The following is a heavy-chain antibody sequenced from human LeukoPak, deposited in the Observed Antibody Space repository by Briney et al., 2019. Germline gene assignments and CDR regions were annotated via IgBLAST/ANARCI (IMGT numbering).Heavy chain of an antibody. Sequence: ASVKVSCKASGYTFTGYYMHWVRQAPGQGLEWMGWINPNSGGTNYAQKFQGRVTMTRDTSISTAYTELSRLRSDDTAVYYCARVLLCSSTSCYSGFDYWGQGTLVTVSS. D-gene: IGHD2-2*01. V-gene: IGHV1-2*02. CDR2: INPNSGGT. CDR1: GYTFTGYY. J-gene: IGHJ4*02. CDR3: ARVLLCSSTSCYSGFDY.